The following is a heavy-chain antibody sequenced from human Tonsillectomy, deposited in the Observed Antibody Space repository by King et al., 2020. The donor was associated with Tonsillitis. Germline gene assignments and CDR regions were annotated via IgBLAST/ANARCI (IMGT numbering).Heavy chain of an antibody. CDR3: AKDEGYYGSGSFVGAFDI. CDR2: ISWNSGSI. Sequence: VQLVESGGGLVQPGRSLRLSCAASGFTFDDYAMHWVRQAPGKGLEWVSGISWNSGSIGYADSVKGRFTISRDNAKNSLYLQMNSLRAEDTALYYCAKDEGYYGSGSFVGAFDIWGQGAMVTVSS. J-gene: IGHJ3*02. CDR1: GFTFDDYA. V-gene: IGHV3-9*01. D-gene: IGHD3-10*01.